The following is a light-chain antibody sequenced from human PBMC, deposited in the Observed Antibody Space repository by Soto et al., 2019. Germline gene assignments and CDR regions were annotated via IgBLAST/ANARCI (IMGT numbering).Light chain of an antibody. V-gene: IGKV3-20*01. J-gene: IGKJ1*01. CDR1: RSVNNNY. Sequence: EIVLTQSPGTLSLSPGERATLSCRASRSVNNNYLAWYQQKPGQAPRLLIFGASSRATGIPDRFIGSGSGTEFILTISRLEPDDFATYHCHQHGGSPETFGQGTKVDIK. CDR3: HQHGGSPET. CDR2: GAS.